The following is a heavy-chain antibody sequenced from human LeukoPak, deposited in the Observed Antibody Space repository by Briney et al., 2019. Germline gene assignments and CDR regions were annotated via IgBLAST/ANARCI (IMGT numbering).Heavy chain of an antibody. Sequence: PGRSLRLSCAASGFTFSSYAMHWVRQAPGKGLEWVAVISYDGSNKYYADSVKGRFTISRDNSKNTLYLQMNSLRAEDTAVYYCARDGDPAARYFDYWGQGTLVTVSS. V-gene: IGHV3-30-3*01. CDR3: ARDGDPAARYFDY. CDR1: GFTFSSYA. D-gene: IGHD6-6*01. CDR2: ISYDGSNK. J-gene: IGHJ4*02.